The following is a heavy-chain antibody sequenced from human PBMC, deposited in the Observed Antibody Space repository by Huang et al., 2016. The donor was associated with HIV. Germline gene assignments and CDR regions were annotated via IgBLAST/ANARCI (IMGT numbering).Heavy chain of an antibody. CDR2: IRGGGSRK. CDR1: GFNFKNYW. V-gene: IGHV3-7*01. CDR3: ATNLQIVVVPPDMGYDAFDM. J-gene: IGHJ3*02. D-gene: IGHD2-2*01. Sequence: DEHLVESGGGLVQPGGSVTITCEGSGFNFKNYWLKWVCQAAGKVLAMVGIIRGGGSRKNYTDSVKGRFTIFSDNAKNLLYLKMKSLRAEDTSVYYCATNLQIVVVPPDMGYDAFDMWGQGTMVTVSS.